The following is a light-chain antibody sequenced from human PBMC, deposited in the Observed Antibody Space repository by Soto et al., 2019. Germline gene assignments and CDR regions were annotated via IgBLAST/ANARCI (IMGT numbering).Light chain of an antibody. J-gene: IGLJ1*01. CDR1: NRDVWTHNL. Sequence: QSILSQPASVSGSPGQSITISCTGTNRDVWTHNLFSWYQQHPGKAPKLSIYEGTKRPAGVRDRFSGSKSGNTASLTVSAIQAEDEAEYYCSSFTAGXHLVFGTGSKV. CDR3: SSFTAGXHLV. V-gene: IGLV2-14*02. CDR2: EGT.